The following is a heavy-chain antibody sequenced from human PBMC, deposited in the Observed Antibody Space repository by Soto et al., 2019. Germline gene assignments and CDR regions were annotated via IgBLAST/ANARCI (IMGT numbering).Heavy chain of an antibody. J-gene: IGHJ4*02. Sequence: SETRSLTCAVSGGSFTINNWWTLGRQPPGQGLEWIGEIYRTGSTNYNPSLKSRVTISLDKSENQFSLKVTSLTAADTAVYYCASRDPGTSVDYWGQGTLVTVSS. CDR3: ASRDPGTSVDY. CDR2: IYRTGST. D-gene: IGHD1-7*01. CDR1: GGSFTINNW. V-gene: IGHV4-4*02.